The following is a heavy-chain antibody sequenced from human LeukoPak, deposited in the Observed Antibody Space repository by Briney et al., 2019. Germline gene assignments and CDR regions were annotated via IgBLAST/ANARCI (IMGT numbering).Heavy chain of an antibody. CDR1: ALTFSSYA. J-gene: IGHJ4*02. CDR2: ISGSGGST. V-gene: IGHV3-23*01. CDR3: ANSRDTAMVIEAEDY. Sequence: GGSLRLSCAASALTFSSYAMSWVRQAPGKGLEWVSAISGSGGSTYYADSVKGRFTISRDNSKNTLYLQMNSLRAEDTAVYYCANSRDTAMVIEAEDYWGQGTLVTVSS. D-gene: IGHD5-18*01.